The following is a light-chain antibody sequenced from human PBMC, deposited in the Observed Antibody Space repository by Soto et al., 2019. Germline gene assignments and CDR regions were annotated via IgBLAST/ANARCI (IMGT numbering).Light chain of an antibody. CDR3: QQYASSPRT. CDR1: QSVGKNF. CDR2: GAS. Sequence: EIVLTQSPGTLSLSPGERATLSCRASQSVGKNFLAWYQQKPGQAPRFLIYGASSRATGIPERFSGSGSGTDFTLTISRLEPEDFAGYYCQQYASSPRTFGQGTKVEIK. V-gene: IGKV3-20*01. J-gene: IGKJ1*01.